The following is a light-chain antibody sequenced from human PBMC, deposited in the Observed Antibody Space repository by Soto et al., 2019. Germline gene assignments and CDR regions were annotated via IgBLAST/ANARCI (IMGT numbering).Light chain of an antibody. CDR2: AAS. Sequence: DIQMTQSPASLSASVGDRVTITCWATQGITTYLNWYQQKPGKAPKLLIHAASTLRSGVPSRFSGGGSGTDFTLTISSLQPEDFAIYYCQQSYTTPRTFGQGTMVEIK. CDR3: QQSYTTPRT. CDR1: QGITTY. J-gene: IGKJ1*01. V-gene: IGKV1-39*01.